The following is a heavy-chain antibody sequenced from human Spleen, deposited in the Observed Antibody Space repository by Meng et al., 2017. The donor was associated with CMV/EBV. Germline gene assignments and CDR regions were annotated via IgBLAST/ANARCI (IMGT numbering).Heavy chain of an antibody. V-gene: IGHV3-11*04. D-gene: IGHD3-10*01. Sequence: GFTFSDYYKSWMRQAPGKGLEWVSYSSSSGSNRYYADYVKGRFTISRDNAKNSLYLQMNSLRAEDTAVYYCATSMWFGESSFDYWGQGTLVTVSS. CDR2: SSSSGSNR. CDR1: GFTFSDYY. CDR3: ATSMWFGESSFDY. J-gene: IGHJ4*02.